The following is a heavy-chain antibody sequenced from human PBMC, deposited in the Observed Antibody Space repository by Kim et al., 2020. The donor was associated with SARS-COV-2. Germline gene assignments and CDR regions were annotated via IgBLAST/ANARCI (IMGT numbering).Heavy chain of an antibody. CDR3: ARASLPRLYFDY. J-gene: IGHJ4*02. D-gene: IGHD3-16*01. V-gene: IGHV3-66*01. Sequence: YYADSVKGRFTISRDNSKNTLYLQMNSLRAEDTAVYYCARASLPRLYFDYWGQGTLVTVSS.